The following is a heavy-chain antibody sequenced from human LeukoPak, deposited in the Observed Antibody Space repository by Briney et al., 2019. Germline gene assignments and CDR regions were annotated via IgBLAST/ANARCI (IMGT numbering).Heavy chain of an antibody. V-gene: IGHV4-38-2*02. CDR1: GYSISSGYF. Sequence: PSETLSLTCTVSGYSISSGYFWGWIRQTPGKGLEWIGSIYNSGSTNYNPSLKSRVTISVDTSKDQFSLKLSSVTAADTAVYYCARAIAVAGRGYYYYYMDVWGKGTTVTISS. CDR2: IYNSGST. D-gene: IGHD6-19*01. CDR3: ARAIAVAGRGYYYYYMDV. J-gene: IGHJ6*03.